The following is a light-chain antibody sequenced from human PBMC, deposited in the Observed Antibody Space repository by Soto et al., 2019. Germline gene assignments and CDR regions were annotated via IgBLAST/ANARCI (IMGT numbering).Light chain of an antibody. CDR2: LAS. CDR1: QSLLSSNGNNF. J-gene: IGKJ2*01. CDR3: MQTLQTPYT. V-gene: IGKV2-28*01. Sequence: DIVMTQSPLSLPATPGETASISCRSSQSLLSSNGNNFLDWYLQTPGQSSQLLIYLASNRESGVPYRFSGSGSGTDFTLTISRVQAEDVGVYYCMQTLQTPYTLGQGTKLEIK.